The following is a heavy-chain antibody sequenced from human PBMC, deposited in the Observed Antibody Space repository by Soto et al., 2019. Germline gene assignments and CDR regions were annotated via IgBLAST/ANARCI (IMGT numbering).Heavy chain of an antibody. CDR1: GFTFSNYA. CDR2: ISGSDGTT. CDR3: TKRASYYYDSGGSKGPFEY. V-gene: IGHV3-23*01. D-gene: IGHD3-22*01. Sequence: GGSLRLSCAASGFTFSNYAMTWVRQAPGKGLEWVSTISGSDGTTYYADSVTGRFTISRDNSKNTLYLQMNSLRADDTAVYYCTKRASYYYDSGGSKGPFEYWGQGTLVTVSS. J-gene: IGHJ4*02.